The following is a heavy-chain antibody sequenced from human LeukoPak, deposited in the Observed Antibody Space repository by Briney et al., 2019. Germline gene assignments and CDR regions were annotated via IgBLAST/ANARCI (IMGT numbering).Heavy chain of an antibody. J-gene: IGHJ5*02. CDR2: IYTSGST. Sequence: PSETLSLTCTASGGTISSYYWSWIRQPAGKGLEWIGRIYTSGSTNYNPSLKSRVTMSVDTSKNQFSLKLSSVTAADTAVYYCAREVVPAAMRTGFDPWGQGTLVTVSS. CDR3: AREVVPAAMRTGFDP. V-gene: IGHV4-4*07. D-gene: IGHD2-2*01. CDR1: GGTISSYY.